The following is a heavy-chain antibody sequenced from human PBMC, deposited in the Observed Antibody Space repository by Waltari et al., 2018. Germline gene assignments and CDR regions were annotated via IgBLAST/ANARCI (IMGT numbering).Heavy chain of an antibody. CDR1: GGTFSSYA. J-gene: IGHJ4*02. Sequence: QVQLVQSGAEVKKPGSSVKVSCKASGGTFSSYAISWVRQAPGQGLEWMGRIIPIFGTANYAQKFQGRVTITADKSTSTAYMELSSLRSEDTAVYYCARVASSTRVVYAPDYWGQGTLVTVSS. CDR2: IIPIFGTA. CDR3: ARVASSTRVVYAPDY. D-gene: IGHD2-8*02. V-gene: IGHV1-69*08.